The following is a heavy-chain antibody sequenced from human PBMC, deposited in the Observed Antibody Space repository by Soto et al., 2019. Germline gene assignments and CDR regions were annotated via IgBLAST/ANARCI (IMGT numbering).Heavy chain of an antibody. D-gene: IGHD6-19*01. V-gene: IGHV3-30*18. CDR1: GFTFSSYG. J-gene: IGHJ5*02. CDR3: AKRLNGYSSVNWFDP. Sequence: GGSLRLSCAASGFTFSSYGMHWVRQTPGKGLEWVAVISYDGSNKYYADSVKGRFTISRDNSKNTLYLQMNSLRAEDTAVYYCAKRLNGYSSVNWFDPWGQGTLVTAPQ. CDR2: ISYDGSNK.